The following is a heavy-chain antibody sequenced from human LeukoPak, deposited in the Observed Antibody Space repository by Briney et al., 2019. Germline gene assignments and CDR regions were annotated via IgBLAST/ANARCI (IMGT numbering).Heavy chain of an antibody. CDR2: TSAYNGNT. Sequence: ASVKVSCKASGHTFTSYGISWVRQAPGQGLEWMGWTSAYNGNTNYAQKLQGRVTMTTDTSTSTAYMELRSLRSDDTAVYYCARVIAARLGGYYYYYMDVWGKGTTVTVSS. J-gene: IGHJ6*03. CDR1: GHTFTSYG. V-gene: IGHV1-18*01. CDR3: ARVIAARLGGYYYYYMDV. D-gene: IGHD6-6*01.